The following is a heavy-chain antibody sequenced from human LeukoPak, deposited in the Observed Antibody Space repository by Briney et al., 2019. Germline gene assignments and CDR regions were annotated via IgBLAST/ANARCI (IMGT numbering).Heavy chain of an antibody. CDR2: IYYSGRA. V-gene: IGHV4-39*02. Sequence: SETLSLTCSVSGGSISSSSYYWGWIRQPPGKGLEWIGEIYYSGRAYYNSSLKSRLTISVDTSWNQFSLTLSSVTAADTGVYYCAREAQRGWLPFDYWGQGTLVTVSS. D-gene: IGHD5-18*01. J-gene: IGHJ4*02. CDR1: GGSISSSSYY. CDR3: AREAQRGWLPFDY.